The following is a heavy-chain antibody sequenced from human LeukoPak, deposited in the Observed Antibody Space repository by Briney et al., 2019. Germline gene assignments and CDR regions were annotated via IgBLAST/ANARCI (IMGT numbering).Heavy chain of an antibody. CDR1: GYTFTRYY. J-gene: IGHJ6*02. CDR2: INPSGGST. CDR3: ARGGPIDCMDV. D-gene: IGHD3-16*02. V-gene: IGHV1-46*01. Sequence: ASVKVSCKASGYTFTRYYMHWVRQAPGQGLEWMRIINPSGGSTSYAQKFQGRVTMTRDTSTSTVYMELSSLRSEDTAVYYCARGGPIDCMDVWGQGTTVTVSS.